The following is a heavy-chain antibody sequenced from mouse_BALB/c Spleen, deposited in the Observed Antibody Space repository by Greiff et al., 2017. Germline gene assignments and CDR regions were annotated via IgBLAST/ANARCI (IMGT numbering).Heavy chain of an antibody. J-gene: IGHJ2*01. D-gene: IGHD2-4*01. CDR3: ASYDYLFDY. CDR2: ISSGGGST. Sequence: EVKLVESGGGLVKPGGSLKLSCAASGFAFSSYDMSWVRQTPEKRLEWVAYISSGGGSTYYPDTVKGRFTISRDNAKNTLYLQMSSLKSEDTAMYYCASYDYLFDYWGQGTTLTVSS. V-gene: IGHV5-12-1*01. CDR1: GFAFSSYD.